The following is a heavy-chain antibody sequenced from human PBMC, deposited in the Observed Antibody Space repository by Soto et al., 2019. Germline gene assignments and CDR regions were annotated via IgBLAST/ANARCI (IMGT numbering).Heavy chain of an antibody. D-gene: IGHD2-15*01. J-gene: IGHJ5*01. CDR2: IFPRGAA. CDR1: EGSSSAHTW. CDR3: ASLLGYCSSSSCLYSYCFDP. V-gene: IGHV4-4*02. Sequence: LSHTCTVSEGSSSAHTWWPCINQFPGNGLEWIGDIFPRGAANYNPSLESRVAISIDSSNNQFSLELTSVTAADTAIYYCASLLGYCSSSSCLYSYCFDPWGQGTLVTVSS.